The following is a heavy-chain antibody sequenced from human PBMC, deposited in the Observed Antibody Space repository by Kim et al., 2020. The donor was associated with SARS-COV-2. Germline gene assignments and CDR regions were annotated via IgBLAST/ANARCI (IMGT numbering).Heavy chain of an antibody. Sequence: GGSLRLSCAASGFTFSSYGMHWVRQAPGKGLEWVAVISYDGSNKYYADSVKGRFTISRDNSKNTLYLQMNSLRAEDTAVYYCARDTRAAGTTHYFDYWGQGTLVTVSS. CDR1: GFTFSSYG. CDR3: ARDTRAAGTTHYFDY. CDR2: ISYDGSNK. V-gene: IGHV3-33*05. J-gene: IGHJ4*02. D-gene: IGHD6-13*01.